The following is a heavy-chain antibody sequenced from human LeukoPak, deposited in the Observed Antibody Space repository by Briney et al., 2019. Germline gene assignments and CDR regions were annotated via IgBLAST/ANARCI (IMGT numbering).Heavy chain of an antibody. Sequence: SQTLSLTCTVSGGSISSGGYYWSWIRQHPGKGLEWIGYIYYSGSTYYNPSLKSRVTISVDTSKNQFSLKLSSVTAADTAVYYCARPSRRVPDAFDIWGQGTMVTVSS. CDR3: ARPSRRVPDAFDI. J-gene: IGHJ3*02. CDR1: GGSISSGGYY. D-gene: IGHD6-6*01. V-gene: IGHV4-31*03. CDR2: IYYSGST.